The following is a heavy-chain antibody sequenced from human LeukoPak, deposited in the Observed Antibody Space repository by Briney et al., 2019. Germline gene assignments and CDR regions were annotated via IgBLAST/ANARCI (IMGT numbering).Heavy chain of an antibody. CDR1: GGSVYTSDYY. CDR3: ARVFDS. CDR2: IFYTGKT. V-gene: IGHV4-39*07. J-gene: IGHJ4*02. Sequence: SETLSLTCTVSGGSVYTSDYYWGWVRQPPGKGPEWIGDIFYTGKTNYNPSLKSRISISIDTSKNQFSLKLTSVTAADTAVYYCARVFDSWGQGTLVTVSS.